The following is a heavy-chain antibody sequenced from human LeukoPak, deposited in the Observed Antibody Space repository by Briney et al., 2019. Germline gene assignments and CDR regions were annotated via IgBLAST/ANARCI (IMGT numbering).Heavy chain of an antibody. Sequence: GGSLRLSCAASGFTFSNYSMNWVRQAPGKGLEWVGFIRSKAYGGTTEYAASVKGRFTISRDDSKSIAYLQMNSLKTEDTAVYYCTRRKYYFDYWGQGTLVTVSS. CDR2: IRSKAYGGTT. J-gene: IGHJ4*02. CDR1: GFTFSNYS. CDR3: TRRKYYFDY. V-gene: IGHV3-49*04.